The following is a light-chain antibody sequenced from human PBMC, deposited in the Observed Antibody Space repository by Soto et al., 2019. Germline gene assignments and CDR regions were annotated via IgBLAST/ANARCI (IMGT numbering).Light chain of an antibody. CDR2: STN. V-gene: IGLV1-44*01. Sequence: QSVLTQPPSASGTPGQRVTISCSGSSSNIGSNTVNWYQQLPGSAPKLLMYSTNQRPSGVPDRFSGSKSGTSASLAISGLQSEYEADYYCAAWDGSLNVVLFGGGTKLTVL. CDR1: SSNIGSNT. CDR3: AAWDGSLNVVL. J-gene: IGLJ2*01.